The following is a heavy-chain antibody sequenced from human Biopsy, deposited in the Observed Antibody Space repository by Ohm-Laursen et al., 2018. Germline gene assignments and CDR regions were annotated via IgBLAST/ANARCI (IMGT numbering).Heavy chain of an antibody. CDR3: ARIPIPIFSAALVYRHRRHLQGLDV. D-gene: IGHD2-21*01. CDR2: IDWDDAK. V-gene: IGHV2-70*16. Sequence: TQTLTLTYTLSGFSLNSRGMSVTWIRQPPGKALEWLARIDWDDAKFYSASQKARLTISKGTSGDHVVLTLSDVDPVDTGTYYCARIPIPIFSAALVYRHRRHLQGLDVWGQGTTVSVSS. J-gene: IGHJ6*02. CDR1: GFSLNSRGMS.